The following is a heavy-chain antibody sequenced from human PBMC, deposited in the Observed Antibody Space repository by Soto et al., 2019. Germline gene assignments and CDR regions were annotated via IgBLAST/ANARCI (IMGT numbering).Heavy chain of an antibody. J-gene: IGHJ5*01. V-gene: IGHV1-18*01. D-gene: IGHD3-10*01. Sequence: QVQLVQCGAEVKKPGASVKVSCKAPAYTFTSYGICWVGQAPGQGLGWMGWSSAYNGNTNYAQKLHGRLTMTTDTPTSRAYMAVRSPRSAVTAVYCGASDRGGDAFDSWGQGTLVTVSS. CDR2: SSAYNGNT. CDR3: ASDRGGDAFDS. CDR1: AYTFTSYG.